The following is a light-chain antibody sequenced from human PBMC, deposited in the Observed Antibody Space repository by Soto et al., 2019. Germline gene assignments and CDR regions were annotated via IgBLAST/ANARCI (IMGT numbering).Light chain of an antibody. CDR1: QGISDY. CDR3: QRYNSAPWT. Sequence: DIQMTQSPSSLSASVGDRVTITCRASQGISDYLAWYQQKPGKVPKLLIYAASTLQSGVPSRFSGSGSGTYFTLAISSLQPEDVATYYCQRYNSAPWTVGQGTKVEIK. J-gene: IGKJ1*01. CDR2: AAS. V-gene: IGKV1-27*01.